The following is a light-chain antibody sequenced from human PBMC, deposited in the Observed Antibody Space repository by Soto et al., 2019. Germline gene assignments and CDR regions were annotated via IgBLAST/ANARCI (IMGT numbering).Light chain of an antibody. Sequence: DIVMTQSPLSLPVTPGEPASVSCRSSQSLLYSDGYNYLDWYLQKPGQSPQLLIYLGSYRASGVPDRFSGSGSGTDFTLKISRVEAEDVGVYYFMQGLQTPRTFGQGTKVEFK. J-gene: IGKJ1*01. CDR1: QSLLYSDGYNY. V-gene: IGKV2-28*01. CDR3: MQGLQTPRT. CDR2: LGS.